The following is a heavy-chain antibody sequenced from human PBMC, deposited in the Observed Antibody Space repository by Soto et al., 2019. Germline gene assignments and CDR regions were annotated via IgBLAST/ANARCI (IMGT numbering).Heavy chain of an antibody. Sequence: QVQLVESGGGVVQPGRSLRLSCAASGFTFSNYGMHWVRQAPGKGLEWVAVISLDGSNKYYSDSVKGRFTISRDNSKNTLYLEMNSLRPEDTAVYYCAKLMGPFDYWGQGTLVNVSS. V-gene: IGHV3-30*18. CDR3: AKLMGPFDY. J-gene: IGHJ4*02. D-gene: IGHD3-16*01. CDR1: GFTFSNYG. CDR2: ISLDGSNK.